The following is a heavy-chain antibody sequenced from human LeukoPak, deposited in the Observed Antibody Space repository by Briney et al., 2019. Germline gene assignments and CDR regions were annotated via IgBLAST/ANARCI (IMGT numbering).Heavy chain of an antibody. Sequence: GGSLRLSCAASGFTFSSYWMHWVRQAPGKGLVWVSRINSDGSSTSYADSVKGRLTISRDNAKNTLYLQMNSLRAEDTAVYYCARGRGNVYNWFDPWGQGTLVTASS. J-gene: IGHJ5*02. D-gene: IGHD4-23*01. CDR2: INSDGSST. V-gene: IGHV3-74*01. CDR1: GFTFSSYW. CDR3: ARGRGNVYNWFDP.